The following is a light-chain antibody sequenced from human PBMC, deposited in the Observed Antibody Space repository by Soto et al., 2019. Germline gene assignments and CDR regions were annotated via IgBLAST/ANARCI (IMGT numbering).Light chain of an antibody. Sequence: DIVMTQSPLSLPVTPGEPASISCRSSQSLLNRNGQNCLDWYLQKPGQSPQLLIHMGFIRASGVADRFSGSASGTYFTLTISSVEAEDVGVYYCMQALESPPTFGGGTKVEIK. J-gene: IGKJ4*01. CDR2: MGF. CDR1: QSLLNRNGQNC. V-gene: IGKV2-28*01. CDR3: MQALESPPT.